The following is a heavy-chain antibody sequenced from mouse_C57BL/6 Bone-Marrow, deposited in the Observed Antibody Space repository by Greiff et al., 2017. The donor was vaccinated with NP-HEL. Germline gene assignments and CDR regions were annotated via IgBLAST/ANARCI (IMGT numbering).Heavy chain of an antibody. J-gene: IGHJ2*01. CDR1: GYTFTDYY. CDR2: INPYNGGT. Sequence: VQLQQSGPVLVKPGASVKMSCKASGYTFTDYYMNWVKQSHGKSLEWIGVINPYNGGTSYNQKFKGKATLTVDKSSSTAYMELNSLTSEDSAVYYCAREGGRADYWGQGTTLTVSS. CDR3: AREGGRADY. V-gene: IGHV1-19*01. D-gene: IGHD3-3*01.